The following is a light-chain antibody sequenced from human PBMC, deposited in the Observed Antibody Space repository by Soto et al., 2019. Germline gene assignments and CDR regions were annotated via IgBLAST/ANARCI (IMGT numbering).Light chain of an antibody. CDR3: QQLKKYPFS. J-gene: IGKJ3*01. CDR2: AAS. V-gene: IGKV1-9*01. CDR1: QDISNY. Sequence: DIQLTQSPSFLSASVGDRVTITCRASQDISNYLAWYQQQPGKAPKLLIYAASTLQTGVPSRFSGSGSGTKLTLTISSLQPEEFATYYCQQLKKYPFSFGPGTKVELK.